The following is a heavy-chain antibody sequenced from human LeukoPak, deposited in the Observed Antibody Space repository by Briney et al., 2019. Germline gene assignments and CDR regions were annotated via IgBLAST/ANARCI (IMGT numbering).Heavy chain of an antibody. D-gene: IGHD3-22*01. V-gene: IGHV3-53*01. CDR1: GFTVSSNY. CDR3: ARDYYDSSGYYRDY. J-gene: IGHJ4*02. Sequence: GGSLRLSCAASGFTVSSNYMSWVRQAPGKGLEWVSVIYSGGSTYYADSVKGRFTISRDNSKNTLYLQMNSLRAEDTAVYYCARDYYDSSGYYRDYWGQGTLVTVPS. CDR2: IYSGGST.